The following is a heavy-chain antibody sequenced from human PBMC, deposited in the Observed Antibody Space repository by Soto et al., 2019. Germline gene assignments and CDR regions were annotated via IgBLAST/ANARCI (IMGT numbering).Heavy chain of an antibody. J-gene: IGHJ5*02. D-gene: IGHD6-19*01. CDR2: ISHDGSFK. CDR1: GFSFSSHG. Sequence: QVQLVESGGGVVQPGRSLRLSCAASGFSFSSHGMHWVRQAPGRGLEWVAVISHDGSFKSYADSLRGRFTVSRDNSKNTLYLQIHSLRPEDTAVYYCAILEGSVPVDGDWFDPWGQGTLVTVSS. CDR3: AILEGSVPVDGDWFDP. V-gene: IGHV3-30*03.